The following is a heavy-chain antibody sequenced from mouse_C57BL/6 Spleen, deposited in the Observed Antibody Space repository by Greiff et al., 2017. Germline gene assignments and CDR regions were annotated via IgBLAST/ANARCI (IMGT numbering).Heavy chain of an antibody. V-gene: IGHV1-50*01. D-gene: IGHD2-4*01. CDR2: FDPSASYT. Sequence: QVQLQQPGAELVKPGASVKLSCKASGYTFTSYWMQWVNQRPGQGLEWIGEFDPSASYTNYNQKFKGKATLTVDTSSSTAYMQLSSLTSEDSAVYFCARSYDYNWFTYWDQGTLVTVSA. J-gene: IGHJ3*01. CDR3: ARSYDYNWFTY. CDR1: GYTFTSYW.